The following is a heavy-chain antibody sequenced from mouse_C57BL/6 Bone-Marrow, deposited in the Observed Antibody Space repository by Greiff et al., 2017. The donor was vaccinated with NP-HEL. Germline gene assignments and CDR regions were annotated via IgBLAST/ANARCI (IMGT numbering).Heavy chain of an antibody. V-gene: IGHV1-82*01. Sequence: VQGVESGPELVKPGASVKISCKASGYAFSSSWMNWVKQRPGKGLEWIGRIYPGDGDTNYNGKFKGKATLTADKSSSTAYMQLSSLTSEDSAVYFCARTRYGSRLDYWGQGTTLTVSS. D-gene: IGHD1-1*01. CDR1: GYAFSSSW. J-gene: IGHJ2*01. CDR3: ARTRYGSRLDY. CDR2: IYPGDGDT.